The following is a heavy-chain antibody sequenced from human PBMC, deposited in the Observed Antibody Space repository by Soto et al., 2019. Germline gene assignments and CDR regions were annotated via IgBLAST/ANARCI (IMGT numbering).Heavy chain of an antibody. CDR2: IIPIFGTS. CDR3: GSSGTTWLYYYYGMDV. Sequence: QVQLVQSGAEVKKPGSSVKVSCKASGGTFSSYAISWVRQAPGQGLEWMGGIIPIFGTSNYAQKFQGRVTITADESTSTAYMELSSLRSEDTAVYYCGSSGTTWLYYYYGMDVWGQGTTVTVSS. D-gene: IGHD1-7*01. V-gene: IGHV1-69*12. J-gene: IGHJ6*02. CDR1: GGTFSSYA.